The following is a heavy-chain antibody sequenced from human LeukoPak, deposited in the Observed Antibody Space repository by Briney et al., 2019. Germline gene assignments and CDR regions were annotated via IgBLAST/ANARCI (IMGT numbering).Heavy chain of an antibody. J-gene: IGHJ4*02. CDR1: GFTLSSCG. D-gene: IGHD1-1*01. CDR3: AKASWVSNGDAVL. CDR2: LRGDGST. V-gene: IGHV3-23*01. Sequence: GGSLRLSCAASGFTLSSCGMHWIRQAPARGLEWVSSLRGDGSTFYADSVKGRFTLSRDESRNTVYFQLNSLRVEDTAVYYCAKASWVSNGDAVLWGQGTLVTVFS.